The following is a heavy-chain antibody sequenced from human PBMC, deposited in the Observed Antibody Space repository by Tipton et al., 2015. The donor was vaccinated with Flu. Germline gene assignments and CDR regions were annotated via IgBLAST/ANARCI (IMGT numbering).Heavy chain of an antibody. J-gene: IGHJ3*02. V-gene: IGHV4-59*12. CDR2: IYYSGST. Sequence: TLSLTCTVSGGSISSYYWSWIRQPPGKGLEWIGYIYYSGSTNYNPSLKSRVTMSVDTSKNQFSLKLSSVTAADTAVYYCAIVGAKGAFDIWGQGTMVTVSS. CDR3: AIVGAKGAFDI. D-gene: IGHD1-26*01. CDR1: GGSISSYY.